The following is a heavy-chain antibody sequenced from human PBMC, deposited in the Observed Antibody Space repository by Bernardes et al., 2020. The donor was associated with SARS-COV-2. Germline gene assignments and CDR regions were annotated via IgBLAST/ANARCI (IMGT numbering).Heavy chain of an antibody. CDR3: TMSPDQLNSFAMDV. D-gene: IGHD2-2*01. J-gene: IGHJ6*02. CDR1: GFVFTYAC. Sequence: GGSLRLSCTGSGFVFTYACMNWVRQAPGKGPEWVGRMKSKIDGGTIDYAAVVKGRFTISRDDSRNTLYLQMNSLKAEDSAVYYCTMSPDQLNSFAMDVWGQGTTVIVSS. CDR2: MKSKIDGGTI. V-gene: IGHV3-15*07.